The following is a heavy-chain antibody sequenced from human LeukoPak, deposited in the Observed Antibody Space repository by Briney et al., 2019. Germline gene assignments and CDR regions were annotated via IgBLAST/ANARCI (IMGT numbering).Heavy chain of an antibody. CDR2: ISSSGSTI. D-gene: IGHD3-3*01. CDR3: ARDLRFSRYYDFWSGYSDYYYMDV. CDR1: GFTFSSYE. Sequence: GGSLRLSCAASGFTFSSYEMNWVRQAPGKGLEWVSYISSSGSTIYYADSVKGRFTISRDNAKNSLCLQMNSLRAEDTAVYYCARDLRFSRYYDFWSGYSDYYYMDVWGKGTTVTVSS. J-gene: IGHJ6*03. V-gene: IGHV3-48*03.